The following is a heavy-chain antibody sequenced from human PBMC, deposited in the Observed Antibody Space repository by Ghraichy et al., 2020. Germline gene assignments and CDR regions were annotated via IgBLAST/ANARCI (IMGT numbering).Heavy chain of an antibody. CDR3: ARDDSVPESIDY. CDR2: INPDGRFA. D-gene: IGHD3-22*01. J-gene: IGHJ4*02. Sequence: ASVKVSCKGSGFTFTAYYIHWVRQAPGQGLEWMGYINPDGRFADYAQRFQGRLVMTRDTSINPVYMELSSLRSDDTAVYYCARDDSVPESIDYWGRGTVVCVSS. CDR1: GFTFTAYY. V-gene: IGHV1-2*02.